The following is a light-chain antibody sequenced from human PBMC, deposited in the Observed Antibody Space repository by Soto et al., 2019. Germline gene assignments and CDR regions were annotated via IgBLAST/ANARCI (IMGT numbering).Light chain of an antibody. CDR3: QQYYSYPRA. V-gene: IGKV1-8*01. CDR1: QGISSY. CDR2: AAS. J-gene: IGKJ4*01. Sequence: AIRMTQSPSSFSASTGARVTITCRASQGISSYLAWYQQKPGEAPKLLIYAASTLQSGVPSRFSGSGSGTEFTLTISRLQSEDFSTYYCQQYYSYPRAFGGGTQVEIK.